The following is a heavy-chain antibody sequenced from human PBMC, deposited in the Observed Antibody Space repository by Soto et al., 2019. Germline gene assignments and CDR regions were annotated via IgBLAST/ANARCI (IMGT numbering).Heavy chain of an antibody. CDR1: GFSLRISGVG. Sequence: QITLKESGPTLVKPTQTLTLTCTFSGFSLRISGVGVGWIRQPPGKALEWLALIYWDDDKRYSPSLKSRLTITEDSSKNQVVLTLTNMDTVDTATYYCAHSAPVSDAFDIWGHGTMVTVSS. V-gene: IGHV2-5*02. CDR2: IYWDDDK. CDR3: AHSAPVSDAFDI. J-gene: IGHJ3*02.